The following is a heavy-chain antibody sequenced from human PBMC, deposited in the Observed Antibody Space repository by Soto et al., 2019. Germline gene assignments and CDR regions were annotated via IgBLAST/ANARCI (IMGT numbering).Heavy chain of an antibody. J-gene: IGHJ4*02. V-gene: IGHV4-4*02. CDR2: IYHSGST. Sequence: PSETLSLTCAVSGGSISSSNWWSWVRQPPGKGLEWIGEIYHSGSTNYNPSLKSRVTISVDKSKNQFSLKLSSVTAADTDVYYFVRETWLPTPSPFDYWGQGTLVTV. CDR3: VRETWLPTPSPFDY. D-gene: IGHD6-19*01. CDR1: GGSISSSNW.